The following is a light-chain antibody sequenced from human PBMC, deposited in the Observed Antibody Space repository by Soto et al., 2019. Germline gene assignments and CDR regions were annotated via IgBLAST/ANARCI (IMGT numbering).Light chain of an antibody. CDR3: CSYTRSGTLI. V-gene: IGLV2-14*01. Sequence: QSALTQPASVSGSSGQSITISCVGTSGDIGDYNYVSWYQQHTGKVPKVIIYDASSRPSGVSYRFSGTKSGNTASLTVSGLQAEDEADYYCCSYTRSGTLIFGTGTKLTVL. CDR1: SGDIGDYNY. J-gene: IGLJ1*01. CDR2: DAS.